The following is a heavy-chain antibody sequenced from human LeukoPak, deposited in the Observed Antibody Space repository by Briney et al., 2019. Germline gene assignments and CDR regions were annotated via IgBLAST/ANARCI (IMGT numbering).Heavy chain of an antibody. V-gene: IGHV1-46*01. CDR2: LNPSGGSP. CDR3: ARGDSGYYYGMDV. J-gene: IGHJ6*01. CDR1: GYTFTSYC. D-gene: IGHD1-26*01. Sequence: ASVKVSCKASGYTFTSYCIHWVRQAPGQGLEWMGVLNPSGGSPIYPQKFQGRVTMTRDTSTSTVYMELSSLRSEDTAVYYCARGDSGYYYGMDVWGQGTTVTVSS.